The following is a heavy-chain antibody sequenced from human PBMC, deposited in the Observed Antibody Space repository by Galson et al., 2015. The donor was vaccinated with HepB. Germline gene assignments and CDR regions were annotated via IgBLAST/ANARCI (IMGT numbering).Heavy chain of an antibody. Sequence: QSGAEVKKPGESLRISCKGSGYSFTSYWISWVRQMPGKGLEWMGRIDPSDSYTNYSPSFQGHVTISADKSISTAYLQWSSLKASDTAMYYCARHRVPAVAPKTEFDYWGQGTLVTVSS. J-gene: IGHJ4*02. V-gene: IGHV5-10-1*01. CDR2: IDPSDSYT. CDR1: GYSFTSYW. CDR3: ARHRVPAVAPKTEFDY. D-gene: IGHD6-19*01.